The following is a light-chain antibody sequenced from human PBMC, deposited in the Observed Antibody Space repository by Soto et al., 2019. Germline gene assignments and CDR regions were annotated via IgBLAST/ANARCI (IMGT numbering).Light chain of an antibody. CDR3: QQFNTYPIT. CDR2: DVS. Sequence: AIQLTQSPSSLSASVGDRVTITCRASQDIRGALAWYQQKPGKAPKLLIFDVSTLQSGVPSRFSGSGSGTDFTLTISSLQPEDFGTYYCQQFNTYPITFGQGTRLAIK. J-gene: IGKJ5*01. V-gene: IGKV1-13*02. CDR1: QDIRGA.